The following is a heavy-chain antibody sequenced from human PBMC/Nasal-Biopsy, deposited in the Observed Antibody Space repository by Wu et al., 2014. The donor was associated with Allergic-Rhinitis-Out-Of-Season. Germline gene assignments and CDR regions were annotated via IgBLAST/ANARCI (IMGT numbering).Heavy chain of an antibody. V-gene: IGHV3-72*01. CDR1: GLTFSDHY. D-gene: IGHD5-12*01. CDR3: PNGIYRVY. J-gene: IGHJ4*02. Sequence: LRLSCAAPGLTFSDHYMDWVRQAPGKGLEWLGRTIKKGNNYITGYAASVKGRFTISGDDSENSLYLQMNSLKTEDTAIYYCPNGIYRVYWGQGTLVTVSS. CDR2: TIKKGNNYIT.